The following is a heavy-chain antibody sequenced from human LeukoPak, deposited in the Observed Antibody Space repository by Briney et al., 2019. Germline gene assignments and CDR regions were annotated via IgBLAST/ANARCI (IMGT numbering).Heavy chain of an antibody. CDR2: INHVERA. CDR1: GESLRAYY. Sequence: SETLSLTCAVYGESLRAYYWTWIRQPPGKGLEWIGEINHVERANNNLSLESRVTLTVDTSKNEFSLKQTSVTADNPAVYFWARKGASIVGTNFYINNGLNVSGQGATVTVSS. CDR3: ARKGASIVGTNFYINNGLNV. J-gene: IGHJ6*02. V-gene: IGHV4-34*01. D-gene: IGHD1-26*01.